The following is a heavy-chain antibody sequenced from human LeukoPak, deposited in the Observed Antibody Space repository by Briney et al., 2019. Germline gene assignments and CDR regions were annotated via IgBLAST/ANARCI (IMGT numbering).Heavy chain of an antibody. CDR3: ARVTRATRYYDFWSGYDNAAGYFDY. CDR2: ISAYNGNT. Sequence: ASVKVSYKASGYTFTIYGISWVGQAPGQGREWMGWISAYNGNTNYAQKLQGRVTITTDTSTSTAYMELRSLRSDDTAVYYCARVTRATRYYDFWSGYDNAAGYFDYWGQGTLVTVSS. J-gene: IGHJ4*02. CDR1: GYTFTIYG. V-gene: IGHV1-18*01. D-gene: IGHD3-3*01.